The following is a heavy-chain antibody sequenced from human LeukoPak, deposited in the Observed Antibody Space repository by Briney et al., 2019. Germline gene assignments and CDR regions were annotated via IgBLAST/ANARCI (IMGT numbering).Heavy chain of an antibody. D-gene: IGHD3-10*01. CDR1: GGSISSYY. V-gene: IGHV4-34*01. CDR2: INHSGST. Sequence: SETLSLTCTVSGGSISSYYWSWIRQPPGKGLEWIGEINHSGSTNYNPSLKSRVTISVDTSKNQFSLKLSSVTAADTAVYYCARHTRMGSGSPSFDYWGQGTLVTVSS. J-gene: IGHJ4*02. CDR3: ARHTRMGSGSPSFDY.